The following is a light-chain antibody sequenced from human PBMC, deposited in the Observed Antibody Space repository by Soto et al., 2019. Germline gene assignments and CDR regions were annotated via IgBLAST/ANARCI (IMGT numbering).Light chain of an antibody. J-gene: IGKJ1*01. V-gene: IGKV3D-15*01. CDR1: QSVTAN. Sequence: EVVLTQSPATLSLSPGERATLSCRASQSVTANLAWYQQRPGQSLRLLIYGASSRATGIPDRFSGSGSGTEFTLTISSLQPEDFATYYCQQYNSYPRTFGQGTKV. CDR3: QQYNSYPRT. CDR2: GAS.